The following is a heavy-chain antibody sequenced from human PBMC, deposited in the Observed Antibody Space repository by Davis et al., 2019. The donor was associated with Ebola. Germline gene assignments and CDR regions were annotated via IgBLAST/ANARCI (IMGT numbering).Heavy chain of an antibody. Sequence: PGGSLRLSCAASGFTFSSYAMSWVRQAPGKGLEWVSAISDSGGSTYYADSVKGRFTISRDNSKNTLYLQMNSLRAEDTAVYYCAKGHRITMIVVARDYFDYWGQGTLVTVSS. V-gene: IGHV3-23*01. D-gene: IGHD3-22*01. J-gene: IGHJ4*02. CDR2: ISDSGGST. CDR1: GFTFSSYA. CDR3: AKGHRITMIVVARDYFDY.